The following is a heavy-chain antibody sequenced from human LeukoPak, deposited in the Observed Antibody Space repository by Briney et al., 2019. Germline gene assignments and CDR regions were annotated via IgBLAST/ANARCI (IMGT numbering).Heavy chain of an antibody. CDR2: VRYDGSTK. J-gene: IGHJ4*02. V-gene: IGHV3-30*02. Sequence: PGGSLRLSCAASGFTFSSLSMNWVRQAPCKVLEWVAFVRYDGSTKFYADSVMERCTSPRVQSQTTLYLQMNSLRAEDTAVYYCAKDVPAASLHYWGQRTLLTASS. D-gene: IGHD2-2*01. CDR1: GFTFSSLS. CDR3: AKDVPAASLHY.